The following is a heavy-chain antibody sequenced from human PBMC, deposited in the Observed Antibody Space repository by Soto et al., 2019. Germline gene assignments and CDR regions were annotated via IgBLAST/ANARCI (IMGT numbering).Heavy chain of an antibody. CDR1: GYSFTSYW. Sequence: HGESLKISCKGSGYSFTSYWIGWVRQMPGKGLEWMGIIYPGDSDTRYSPSFQGQVTISADKSISTAYLQWSSLKASDTAMYYCARHIISYSSSWYYYGMDVWGQGTTVTVSS. CDR2: IYPGDSDT. D-gene: IGHD6-13*01. V-gene: IGHV5-51*01. CDR3: ARHIISYSSSWYYYGMDV. J-gene: IGHJ6*02.